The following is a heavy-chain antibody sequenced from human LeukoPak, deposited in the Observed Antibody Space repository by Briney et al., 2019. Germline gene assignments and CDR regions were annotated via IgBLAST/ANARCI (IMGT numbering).Heavy chain of an antibody. J-gene: IGHJ4*02. CDR1: GFTFSSYW. CDR2: INSDGPNT. D-gene: IGHD1-1*01. Sequence: GGSLRLSCAPSGFTFSSYWMHWVPEAPGKGVVWVSRINSDGPNTNYAGPVEGRFTISRDNTKNTLYLQMNSLRAEDTADYYCVRDLSGGGNWFAGSFKYWGQGTLVTVSS. V-gene: IGHV3-74*01. CDR3: VRDLSGGGNWFAGSFKY.